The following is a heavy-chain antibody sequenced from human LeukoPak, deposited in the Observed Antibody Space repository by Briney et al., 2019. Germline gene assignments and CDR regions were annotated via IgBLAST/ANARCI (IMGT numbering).Heavy chain of an antibody. CDR1: GDSFSSHY. CDR2: ISHIGRT. V-gene: IGHV4-59*11. Sequence: SETLSLTCAVSGDSFSSHYWTWIRQSPGTGLEWIGYISHIGRTNYNPSLKSRVTISIDTSENQFSLKLRSVTAADTAVYYCARDLVTVTKGFDIWGQGTMVSVSS. CDR3: ARDLVTVTKGFDI. D-gene: IGHD4-17*01. J-gene: IGHJ3*02.